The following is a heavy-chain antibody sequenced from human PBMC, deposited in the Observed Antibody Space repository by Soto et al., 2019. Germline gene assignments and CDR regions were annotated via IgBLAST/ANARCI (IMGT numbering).Heavy chain of an antibody. CDR3: ARLGYCSTTSCYEFPWFDP. CDR2: TYHSGSA. V-gene: IGHV4-59*08. J-gene: IGHJ5*02. D-gene: IGHD2-2*01. CDR1: GGSISSSY. Sequence: QVRLQESGPGLVKPSETLSLTCTVSGGSISSSYWSWIRQSPGKGVEWIGHTYHSGSAIYKPSLKSRVTLSVATSKNQFSLKLSSVTAADTAVYYCARLGYCSTTSCYEFPWFDPWGQGTLVTVSS.